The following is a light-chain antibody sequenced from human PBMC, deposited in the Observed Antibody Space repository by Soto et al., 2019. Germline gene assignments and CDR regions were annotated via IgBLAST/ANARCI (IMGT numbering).Light chain of an antibody. CDR2: KAT. Sequence: DIQMSQSPSTLSASVGDRVTITCRASQSITTWLAWYQQKPGKAPKLLIYKATNLQSGVPSRFSGSGSGTEFSLTISSLQPDDFATYYCQRYSDYQYIFGQGTKLEIK. J-gene: IGKJ2*01. V-gene: IGKV1-5*03. CDR3: QRYSDYQYI. CDR1: QSITTW.